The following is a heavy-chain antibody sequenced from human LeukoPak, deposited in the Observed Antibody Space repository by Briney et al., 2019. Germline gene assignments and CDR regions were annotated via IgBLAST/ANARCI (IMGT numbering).Heavy chain of an antibody. CDR2: ISSSGSTI. D-gene: IGHD3-10*02. CDR1: GFSFSNYA. Sequence: GGSLRLSCGGSGFSFSNYAMNWVRQAPGKGLEWVSYISSSGSTIYYADSVKGRFTISRDNAKNSLYLQMNSLRAEDTAVYYCAELGITMIGGVWGKGTTVTISS. CDR3: AELGITMIGGV. J-gene: IGHJ6*04. V-gene: IGHV3-48*03.